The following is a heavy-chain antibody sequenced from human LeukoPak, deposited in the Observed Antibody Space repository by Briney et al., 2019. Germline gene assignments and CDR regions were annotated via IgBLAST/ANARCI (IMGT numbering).Heavy chain of an antibody. CDR3: ARDSTNAFDI. J-gene: IGHJ3*02. CDR2: TDYSGST. D-gene: IGHD3-3*02. V-gene: IGHV4-59*01. Sequence: PSEPLSLTCTVSGGSISSYYWSWIRQPPRKGLEWLGYTDYSGSTNYNPSLKSRVTISVDTSKNQFSLKLSAVTAADTAVYYCARDSTNAFDIWGQGTMVTVSS. CDR1: GGSISSYY.